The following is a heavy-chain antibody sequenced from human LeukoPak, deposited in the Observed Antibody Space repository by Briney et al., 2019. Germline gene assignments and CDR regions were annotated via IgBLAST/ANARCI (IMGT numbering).Heavy chain of an antibody. CDR3: ARETNLMMRPCFDY. CDR2: IYYSGST. Sequence: SETLSLTCTVSGGSISSHYWSWIRQPPGKGLEWIGYIYYSGSTNYNPSLKSRVTISVDTSKNQFSLKLSSVTAADTAVYYCARETNLMMRPCFDYWGQGTLVTVSS. D-gene: IGHD3-16*01. J-gene: IGHJ4*02. V-gene: IGHV4-59*11. CDR1: GGSISSHY.